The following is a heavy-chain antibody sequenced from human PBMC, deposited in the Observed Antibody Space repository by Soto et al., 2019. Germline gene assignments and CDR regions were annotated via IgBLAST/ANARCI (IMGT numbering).Heavy chain of an antibody. Sequence: QVQLVESGGGVVQPGRSLRLSCAASGFTFSSYGMHWVRQAPGKGLEWVAVISYDGSNKYYADSVKGRFTISRDNSKNTLYLQMNSLRAEDTAVYYCAKDRGIAALRYYYYGMDVWGQGTTVTGYS. CDR1: GFTFSSYG. CDR2: ISYDGSNK. J-gene: IGHJ6*02. D-gene: IGHD6-13*01. V-gene: IGHV3-30*18. CDR3: AKDRGIAALRYYYYGMDV.